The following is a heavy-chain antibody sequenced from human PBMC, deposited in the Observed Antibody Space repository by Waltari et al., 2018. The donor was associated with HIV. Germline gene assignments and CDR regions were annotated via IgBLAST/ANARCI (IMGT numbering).Heavy chain of an antibody. V-gene: IGHV5-51*01. Sequence: EVQLVQSGAQVKKPGESLKTSCKGPGFSFTRYWIGRVRQMPGKGLEWMGIIYPYDSDTRYSPSFQGQVTISSDKSIDTAYLQWSSLKVSDTATYYCARQSIRTTYRPHYYYGMDVWGQGTTVTVSS. D-gene: IGHD3-3*02. CDR3: ARQSIRTTYRPHYYYGMDV. J-gene: IGHJ6*02. CDR1: GFSFTRYW. CDR2: IYPYDSDT.